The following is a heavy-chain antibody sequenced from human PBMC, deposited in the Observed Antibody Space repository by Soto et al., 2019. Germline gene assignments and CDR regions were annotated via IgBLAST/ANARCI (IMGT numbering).Heavy chain of an antibody. CDR3: ARDRIPSDYSNYAAYYYYYGMDV. Sequence: EVQLVESGGGLVQPGGPLRLSCAASGFTFSSYWMSWVRQAPGKGLEWVANIKQDGSEKYYVDSVKGRFTISRDNAKNSLYLQMNSRRAEDTAVYYCARDRIPSDYSNYAAYYYYYGMDVWGQGTTVTVSS. CDR2: IKQDGSEK. CDR1: GFTFSSYW. J-gene: IGHJ6*02. V-gene: IGHV3-7*03. D-gene: IGHD4-4*01.